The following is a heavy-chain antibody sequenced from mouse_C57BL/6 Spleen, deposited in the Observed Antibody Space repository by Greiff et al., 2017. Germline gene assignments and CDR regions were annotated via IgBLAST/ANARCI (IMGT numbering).Heavy chain of an antibody. V-gene: IGHV1-64*01. CDR2: IHPNSGSP. D-gene: IGHD4-1*01. CDR1: GYTFTSSW. CDR3: ARALAGTGWYFDV. J-gene: IGHJ1*03. Sequence: QVQLQQPGAELVKPGASVKLSCKASGYTFTSSWMHWVQQRPGQGLEWIGMIHPNSGSPNYNEKFKSKDTLTVDKSSSTAYMQLRSLTSEDSAVYYCARALAGTGWYFDVWGTGTTVTVSS.